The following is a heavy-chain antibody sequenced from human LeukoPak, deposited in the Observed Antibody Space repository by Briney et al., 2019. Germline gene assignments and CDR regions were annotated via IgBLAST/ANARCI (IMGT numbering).Heavy chain of an antibody. V-gene: IGHV4-38-2*02. D-gene: IGHD3-10*01. CDR1: GYSISSGYY. J-gene: IGHJ6*03. CDR3: ARDGAGSATPYYMDV. Sequence: PSETLSLTCAVSGYSISSGYYWGWIRQPPGKGLEWIGSIYQSGSTCYNPSLKSRVTISVDTSKNQFSLKLSSVTAADTAVYYCARDGAGSATPYYMDVWGKGTTVTVSS. CDR2: IYQSGST.